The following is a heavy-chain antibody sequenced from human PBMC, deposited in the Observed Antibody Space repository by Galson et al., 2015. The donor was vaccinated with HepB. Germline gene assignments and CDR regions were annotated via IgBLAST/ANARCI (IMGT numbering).Heavy chain of an antibody. CDR2: ISSSGSYV. J-gene: IGHJ3*02. Sequence: SLRLSCAASGFTFSTSALNWVRQAPGKGLEWVSSISSSGSYVYYADSVKGRFTISRDNAKNSLYLQMNSLSVEDTAIYYCVTRLAVAGTGAFDIWGQGTMVTVSS. V-gene: IGHV3-21*01. CDR3: VTRLAVAGTGAFDI. D-gene: IGHD6-19*01. CDR1: GFTFSTSA.